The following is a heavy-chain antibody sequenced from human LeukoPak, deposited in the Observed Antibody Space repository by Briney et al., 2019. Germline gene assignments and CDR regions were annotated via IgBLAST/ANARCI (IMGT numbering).Heavy chain of an antibody. Sequence: GGSLRLSCAVSGFSVSSFGMSWVRQAPGKGPEWISAISLNGETTWYADSVKGRFTISRDNSKNTLYLQLTSQRAEDTAVYYCAQGFSSGWYPYWGQGSLVSVSS. D-gene: IGHD6-19*01. CDR2: ISLNGETT. CDR1: GFSVSSFG. J-gene: IGHJ4*02. CDR3: AQGFSSGWYPY. V-gene: IGHV3-23*01.